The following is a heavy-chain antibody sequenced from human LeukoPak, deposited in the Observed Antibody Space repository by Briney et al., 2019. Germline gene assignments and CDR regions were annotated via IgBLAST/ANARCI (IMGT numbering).Heavy chain of an antibody. J-gene: IGHJ5*02. CDR3: ARVGYSSSSDWFDP. D-gene: IGHD6-6*01. Sequence: SETLSLTCAVYGGSFSGYYWSWIRQPPGKGLEWIGEINHNGSTNYNPSLKSRVTISADTSKNQFSLKLSSVTAADTAVYYCARVGYSSSSDWFDPWGQGTLVTVSS. CDR1: GGSFSGYY. V-gene: IGHV4-34*01. CDR2: INHNGST.